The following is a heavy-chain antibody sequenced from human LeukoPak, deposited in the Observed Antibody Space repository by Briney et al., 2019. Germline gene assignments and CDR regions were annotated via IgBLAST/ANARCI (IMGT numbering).Heavy chain of an antibody. CDR2: IYYSGST. D-gene: IGHD1-26*01. CDR3: ARGGSRSGGAFDI. J-gene: IGHJ3*02. CDR1: GGSISSSSYY. Sequence: SETLSLTCTVSGGSISSSSYYWGWIRQPPGKGLEWIGSIYYSGSTYYNPSLKSRVTISVDTSKNQFSLKLSSVTAADTAVYYCARGGSRSGGAFDIWGQGTMVTVSS. V-gene: IGHV4-39*07.